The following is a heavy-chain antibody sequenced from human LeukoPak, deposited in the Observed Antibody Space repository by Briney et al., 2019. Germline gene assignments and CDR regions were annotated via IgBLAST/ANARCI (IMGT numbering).Heavy chain of an antibody. CDR1: GFTFSSYA. Sequence: HPGGSLRLSCAASGFTFSSYAMTWVRQAPGKGLEWVSAISGSGGSTYYADSVKGRFTISRDNSKNTLYLQMNSLGAEDTAVYYCANSYTSSSRTPFDCWGQGTLVTVSS. CDR3: ANSYTSSSRTPFDC. D-gene: IGHD6-6*01. V-gene: IGHV3-23*01. CDR2: ISGSGGST. J-gene: IGHJ4*02.